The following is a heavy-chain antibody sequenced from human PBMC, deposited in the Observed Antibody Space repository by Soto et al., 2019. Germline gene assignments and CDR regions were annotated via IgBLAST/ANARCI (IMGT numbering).Heavy chain of an antibody. CDR1: GLAFSTFG. CDR2: ISSHGDKR. V-gene: IGHV3-30*18. Sequence: GGSLRLSCAASGLAFSTFGMLWVRQTPGKGLEWVAFISSHGDKRYYGDSVQGRFTVSRDDSKNTLYLQMTSLRPEDTAVYYCAKDSMASGIVDYFDFWGQGTPVTVSS. D-gene: IGHD3-16*02. CDR3: AKDSMASGIVDYFDF. J-gene: IGHJ4*02.